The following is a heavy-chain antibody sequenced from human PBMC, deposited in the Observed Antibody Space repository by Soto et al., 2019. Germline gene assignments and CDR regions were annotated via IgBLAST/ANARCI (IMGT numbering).Heavy chain of an antibody. V-gene: IGHV1-18*01. Sequence: GASVKVSCKASGYAFNTYAFSWVRQAPGQGLEWMGWVSGYNGNTNYAQKFKGRLTLTTDATTSTAYMELRTLTSDDSAVYYCARSKRGGWTWGCFDSWGQGTLVTVSS. CDR1: GYAFNTYA. J-gene: IGHJ4*02. D-gene: IGHD3-16*01. CDR3: ARSKRGGWTWGCFDS. CDR2: VSGYNGNT.